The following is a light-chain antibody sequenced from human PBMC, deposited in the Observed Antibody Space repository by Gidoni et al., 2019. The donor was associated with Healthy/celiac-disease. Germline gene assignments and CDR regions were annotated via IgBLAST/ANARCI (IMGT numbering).Light chain of an antibody. CDR1: QDISNY. V-gene: IGKV1-33*01. J-gene: IGKJ1*01. Sequence: DIQMTQSPSSLSASVGDRVTITCQASQDISNYLNWYQQKPGKAPKLLIYEASNLETGVPSRFSGSGSGTDFTCTISSLQPEDIATYYCQQYDNLLWTFGQGTKVEIK. CDR3: QQYDNLLWT. CDR2: EAS.